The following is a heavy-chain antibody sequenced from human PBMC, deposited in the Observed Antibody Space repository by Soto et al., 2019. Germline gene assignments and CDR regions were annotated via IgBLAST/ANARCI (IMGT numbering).Heavy chain of an antibody. CDR1: GFSLSTSGVA. V-gene: IGHV2-5*01. Sequence: QITLKESGPTLVQPTQTLTLTCTFSGFSLSTSGVAVGWIRQPPGKALEWLALIFWNDDKRYSPSLNTRLTITKDTTKNQVVLTMSNIDSVDTATYYCAHRRRVVITDTTHWYFDFWGRGTLVTVSS. D-gene: IGHD3-22*01. CDR2: IFWNDDK. CDR3: AHRRRVVITDTTHWYFDF. J-gene: IGHJ2*01.